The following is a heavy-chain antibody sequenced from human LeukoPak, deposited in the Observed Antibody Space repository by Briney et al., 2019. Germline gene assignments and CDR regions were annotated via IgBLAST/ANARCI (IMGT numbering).Heavy chain of an antibody. J-gene: IGHJ4*02. CDR2: LSYDGTNK. D-gene: IGHD6-19*01. CDR1: GFTLSSYP. Sequence: GGSLRLSCAASGFTLSSYPMHWVRQAPGKGLEWVTVLSYDGTNKHYADSVKGRFTISRDNSKNTMYLQMNSLRAEDTAVYYCARDLGYSSGWYLDYWGQGTLVTVSS. CDR3: ARDLGYSSGWYLDY. V-gene: IGHV3-30*04.